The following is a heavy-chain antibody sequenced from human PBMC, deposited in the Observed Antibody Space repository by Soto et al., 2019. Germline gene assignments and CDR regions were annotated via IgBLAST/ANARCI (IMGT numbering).Heavy chain of an antibody. CDR1: GGTFSSYA. Sequence: SVKVSCKASGGTFSSYAISWVRQAPGQGLEWMGGIIPIFGTANYAQKFQGRVTITADESTSTAYMELSSLRSEDTAVYYCARAAYYYDSSGYYHYWGQGTLVTVSS. D-gene: IGHD3-22*01. V-gene: IGHV1-69*13. J-gene: IGHJ4*02. CDR2: IIPIFGTA. CDR3: ARAAYYYDSSGYYHY.